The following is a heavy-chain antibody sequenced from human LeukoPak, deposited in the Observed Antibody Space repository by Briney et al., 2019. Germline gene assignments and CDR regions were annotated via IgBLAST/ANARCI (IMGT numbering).Heavy chain of an antibody. CDR1: GGSISSYY. CDR3: SRGTTPVY. J-gene: IGHJ4*02. CDR2: IYTSGST. V-gene: IGHV4-4*07. Sequence: AATLSLTCTVGGGSISSYYWSWVRQPAGRGLEWLGRIYTSGSTNYNPSLKSRVTMSVDTSKNQFSLKLSSVTAADTAVYYCSRGTTPVYWGQGTLVTVSS. D-gene: IGHD2-2*01.